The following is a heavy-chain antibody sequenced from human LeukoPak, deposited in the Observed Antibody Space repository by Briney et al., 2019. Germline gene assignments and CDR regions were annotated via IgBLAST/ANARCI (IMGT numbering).Heavy chain of an antibody. Sequence: GGSLRLSCAASGFTFSSYWMHWVRQAPGKGLVWVSRINSDGSSTSYADSVKGRFTISRDNAKNTLYLQMNSLRAEDTAVYYCARDLSGVTGYTYGRGIDYWGQGTLVTVSS. CDR2: INSDGSST. V-gene: IGHV3-74*01. D-gene: IGHD5-18*01. CDR1: GFTFSSYW. CDR3: ARDLSGVTGYTYGRGIDY. J-gene: IGHJ4*02.